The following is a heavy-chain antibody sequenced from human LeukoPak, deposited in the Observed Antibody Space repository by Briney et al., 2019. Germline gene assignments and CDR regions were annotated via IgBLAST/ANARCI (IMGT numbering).Heavy chain of an antibody. V-gene: IGHV4-59*08. CDR2: IYYSGST. J-gene: IGHJ6*02. CDR1: GGSISSYY. CDR3: ARHYYDILTGLPGGMDV. D-gene: IGHD3-9*01. Sequence: PSETLSLTCTVSGGSISSYYWSWIRQSPGKGLEWIGYIYYSGSTNYNPSLKSRVTISVDTSKNQFSLKLSSVTAADTAVYYCARHYYDILTGLPGGMDVWGQGTTVTVSS.